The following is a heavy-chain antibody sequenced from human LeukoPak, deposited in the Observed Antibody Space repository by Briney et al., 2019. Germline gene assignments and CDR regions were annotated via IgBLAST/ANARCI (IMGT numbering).Heavy chain of an antibody. Sequence: SGTLSLTCTVSGGSISSYYWSWIRQPAGKGLEWIGRIHTSGSTHYNPSLKNRVTISLDTSKNQFSLNLSSVTAADTAMYYCVRSSESSGYNEAGYDYWGQGTLVTVSS. V-gene: IGHV4-4*07. CDR1: GGSISSYY. J-gene: IGHJ4*02. CDR3: VRSSESSGYNEAGYDY. CDR2: IHTSGST. D-gene: IGHD3-22*01.